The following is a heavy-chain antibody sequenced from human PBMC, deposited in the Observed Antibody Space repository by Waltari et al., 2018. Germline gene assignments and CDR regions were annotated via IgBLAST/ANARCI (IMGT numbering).Heavy chain of an antibody. CDR2: IKQDGSEK. V-gene: IGHV3-7*04. CDR3: VRGPPFDY. J-gene: IGHJ4*02. CDR1: GFTISSYW. Sequence: EVQLVESGGGLVQPGGSLRLSCAASGFTISSYWMSWVRQAPGKGLEWVANIKQDGSEKYYVDSVKGRFTISRDNAKNSLYLQMNSLRAEDTAVYYCVRGPPFDYWGQGTLVTVSS.